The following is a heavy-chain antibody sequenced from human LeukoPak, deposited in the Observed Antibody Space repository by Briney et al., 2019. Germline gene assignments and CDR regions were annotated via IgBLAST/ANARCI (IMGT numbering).Heavy chain of an antibody. CDR3: ARGESGYDRSSYYYGMDV. Sequence: SVKVSCKASGGTFSSYAISWVRQAPGQGLEWVGRIIPILGIANYAQKFQGRVTITADKSTSTAYMELSSLRSEDTAVYYCARGESGYDRSSYYYGMDVWGQGTTVTVSS. CDR1: GGTFSSYA. V-gene: IGHV1-69*04. J-gene: IGHJ6*02. CDR2: IIPILGIA. D-gene: IGHD5-12*01.